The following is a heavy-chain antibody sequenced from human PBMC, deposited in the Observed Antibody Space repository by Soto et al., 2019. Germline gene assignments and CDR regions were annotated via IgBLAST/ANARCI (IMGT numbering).Heavy chain of an antibody. CDR3: AGGGVRGVITRTRDYYGMDV. Sequence: GASVKVSCKGSGYSFTSYWIGWVRQMPGKGLEWMGIIYPGDSDTRYSPSFQGQVTISADKSISTAYLQWSSLKASDTAMYYCAGGGVRGVITRTRDYYGMDVWGQGTTVTVSS. D-gene: IGHD3-10*01. CDR2: IYPGDSDT. CDR1: GYSFTSYW. V-gene: IGHV5-51*03. J-gene: IGHJ6*02.